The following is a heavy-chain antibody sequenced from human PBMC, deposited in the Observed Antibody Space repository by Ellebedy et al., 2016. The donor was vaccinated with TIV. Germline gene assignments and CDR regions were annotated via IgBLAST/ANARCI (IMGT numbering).Heavy chain of an antibody. CDR3: ASQHGSAWMEYYFDY. CDR1: GFTFSSYG. CDR2: ISYDGSKK. V-gene: IGHV3-30*03. Sequence: GESLKISCAASGFTFSSYGMHWVRQAPGKGLEWVAVISYDGSKKYYVDSVKGRFTISRDSSKNTLYLQMNSLRADDTAVYYCASQHGSAWMEYYFDYWGQGTLVTVSS. J-gene: IGHJ4*02. D-gene: IGHD2-15*01.